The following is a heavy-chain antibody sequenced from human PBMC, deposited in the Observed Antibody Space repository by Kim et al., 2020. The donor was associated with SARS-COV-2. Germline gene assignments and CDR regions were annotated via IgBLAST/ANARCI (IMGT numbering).Heavy chain of an antibody. J-gene: IGHJ6*02. CDR2: INHSGST. CDR3: ARGPPQYYDFWSGYYYPTEDGMDV. D-gene: IGHD3-3*01. Sequence: SETLSLTCAVYGGSFSGYYWSWIRQPPGKGLEWIGEINHSGSTNYNPSLKSRVTISVDTSKNQFSLKLSSVTAADTAVYYCARGPPQYYDFWSGYYYPTEDGMDVWGQGTTVTVSS. V-gene: IGHV4-34*01. CDR1: GGSFSGYY.